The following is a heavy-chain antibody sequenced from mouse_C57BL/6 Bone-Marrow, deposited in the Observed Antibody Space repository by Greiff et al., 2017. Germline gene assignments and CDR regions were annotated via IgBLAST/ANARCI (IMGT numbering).Heavy chain of an antibody. Sequence: EVQLQQSGPVLVKPGASVKMSCKASGYTFTDYYMNWVKQSHGKSLEWIGVINPYNGGTSYNQKFKGKATLTVDKSSSTAYMELNSLTSEDSAVYYCARPSGNSSWFAYWGQGTLVTVSA. V-gene: IGHV1-19*01. CDR3: ARPSGNSSWFAY. CDR2: INPYNGGT. D-gene: IGHD1-3*01. J-gene: IGHJ3*01. CDR1: GYTFTDYY.